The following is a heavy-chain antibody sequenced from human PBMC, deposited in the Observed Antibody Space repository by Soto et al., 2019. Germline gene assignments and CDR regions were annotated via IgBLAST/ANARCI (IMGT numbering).Heavy chain of an antibody. J-gene: IGHJ4*02. CDR1: GFTFSSYG. CDR2: ISYDGSNK. D-gene: IGHD1-26*01. V-gene: IGHV3-30*18. CDR3: AKVRSYYWDY. Sequence: GGSLRLSCAASGFTFSSYGMHWVRQAPGKGLEWVAVISYDGSNKYYADSVKGRFTISRDNSKNTLYLQMNSLRAEDTAVYYCAKVRSYYWDYWGQGTLVTVSS.